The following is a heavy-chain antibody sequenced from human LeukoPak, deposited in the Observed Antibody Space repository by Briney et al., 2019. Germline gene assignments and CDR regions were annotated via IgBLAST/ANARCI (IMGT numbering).Heavy chain of an antibody. V-gene: IGHV4-59*01. CDR1: GGSISSYY. Sequence: PSETLSLICTVSGGSISSYYWSWIRQPPGKGLEWIGYIYYSGSTNYNPSLKSRVTISVDTSKNQFSLKLSSVTAADTAVYYCARSEDFDWLFLWGQGTLVTVSS. D-gene: IGHD2-15*01. CDR3: ARSEDFDWLFL. CDR2: IYYSGST. J-gene: IGHJ5*02.